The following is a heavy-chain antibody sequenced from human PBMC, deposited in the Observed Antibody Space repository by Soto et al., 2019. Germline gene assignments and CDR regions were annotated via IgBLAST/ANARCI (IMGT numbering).Heavy chain of an antibody. Sequence: QVQLVQCGGGVVQPGRSLRLSCAASGFNFNTYILHWVRQAPGKGLEWVAIIFPHGRDKEYADSVKGRFTIYRDNSNNRMYLHMDSLRPEDTAVYYCARDDEHGSKCDLAYWGQGALVTVSS. CDR2: IFPHGRDK. V-gene: IGHV3-30*04. CDR3: ARDDEHGSKCDLAY. J-gene: IGHJ4*02. D-gene: IGHD1-26*01. CDR1: GFNFNTYI.